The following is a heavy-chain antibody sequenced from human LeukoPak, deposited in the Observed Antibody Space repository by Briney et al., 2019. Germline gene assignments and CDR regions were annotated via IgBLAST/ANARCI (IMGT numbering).Heavy chain of an antibody. J-gene: IGHJ5*02. Sequence: GESLKISCKGSGYGFTNYWIDWVRQVPGKGLEWMGIIYPGDSDTRYSPSFRGQVTISVDKSINPAYLQWNSLQASDTAMYYCARRTSARHWFDPWGQGTLVTVSS. CDR2: IYPGDSDT. CDR3: ARRTSARHWFDP. CDR1: GYGFTNYW. V-gene: IGHV5-51*01.